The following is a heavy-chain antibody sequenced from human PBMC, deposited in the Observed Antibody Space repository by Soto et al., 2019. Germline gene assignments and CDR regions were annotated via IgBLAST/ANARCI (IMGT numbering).Heavy chain of an antibody. CDR2: MSPGSRYP. CDR1: GFTFNNYA. V-gene: IGHV3-11*06. J-gene: IGHJ5*02. D-gene: IGHD2-15*01. CDR3: VRGGGGGLFDP. Sequence: GGSLRLSCAASGFTFNNYAMSWIRQAPGKGLEWLSYMSPGSRYPAYADSVKGRFTVSRDNAKRSLFLQMTSLTAEDTAIYYCVRGGGGGLFDPWGQGTMVTVSS.